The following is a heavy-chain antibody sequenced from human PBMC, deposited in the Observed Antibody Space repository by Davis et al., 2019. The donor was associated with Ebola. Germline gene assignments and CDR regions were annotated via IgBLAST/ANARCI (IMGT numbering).Heavy chain of an antibody. CDR2: INHSGST. J-gene: IGHJ6*03. CDR1: GGSFNGYY. D-gene: IGHD3-3*01. CDR3: ARGAGGDFWSGYLYYYYYMDV. V-gene: IGHV4-34*01. Sequence: PSETLSLTCGVYGGSFNGYYWNWIRQPPGKGLEWIGEINHSGSTNYNPSLKSRVTISVDTSKNQFSLKLSSVTAADTAVYYCARGAGGDFWSGYLYYYYYMDVWGKGTTVTVSS.